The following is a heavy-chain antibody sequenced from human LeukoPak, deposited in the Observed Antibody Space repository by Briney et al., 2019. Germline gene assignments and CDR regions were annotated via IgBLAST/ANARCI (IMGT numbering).Heavy chain of an antibody. V-gene: IGHV3-9*01. Sequence: GRSLRLSCAASGFTFDDYAMHWVRQAPGKGLEWVSGISWNSGSIGYADSVKGRFTISRDNAKNSLYLQMNSLRAEDTALYYCAKDTGRYWGQGTLVTVSS. J-gene: IGHJ4*02. D-gene: IGHD2-8*02. CDR2: ISWNSGSI. CDR1: GFTFDDYA. CDR3: AKDTGRY.